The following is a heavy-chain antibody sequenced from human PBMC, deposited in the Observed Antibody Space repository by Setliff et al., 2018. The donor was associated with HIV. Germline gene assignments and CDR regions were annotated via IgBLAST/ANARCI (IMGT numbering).Heavy chain of an antibody. CDR3: ARDAGYSGSAWDI. D-gene: IGHD5-12*01. V-gene: IGHV1-69*13. CDR1: GGTSSNYA. CDR2: IMPMFGTA. Sequence: SVKVSCKASGGTSSNYAITWVRQAPGQGLEWMGKIMPMFGTANYAQRFQGRVTITADEVASTVYLELSSPRSEDTAIYYCARDAGYSGSAWDIWGQGTLVTVSS. J-gene: IGHJ4*02.